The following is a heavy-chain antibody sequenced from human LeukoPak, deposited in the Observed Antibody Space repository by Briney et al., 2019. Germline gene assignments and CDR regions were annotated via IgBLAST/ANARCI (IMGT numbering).Heavy chain of an antibody. J-gene: IGHJ5*02. CDR2: INPNRGGT. CDR1: GYTFTRYY. D-gene: IGHD3-3*01. V-gene: IGHV1-2*02. CDR3: ASVLWSGRYPNWFDP. Sequence: ASVKVSCKASGYTFTRYYMHWVRQAPGQGLEWMGWINPNRGGTNYVQKFQGRVTMTRDTSISTAYMELSRLRSEDTAVYYCASVLWSGRYPNWFDPWGQGTLVTVSS.